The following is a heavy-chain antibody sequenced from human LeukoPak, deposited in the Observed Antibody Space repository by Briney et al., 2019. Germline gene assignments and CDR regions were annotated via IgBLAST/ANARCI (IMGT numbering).Heavy chain of an antibody. V-gene: IGHV4-39*01. CDR3: ARSFGGNSVNWYFDL. CDR2: IFYSGST. CDR1: GGSISSSSFH. D-gene: IGHD4-23*01. J-gene: IGHJ2*01. Sequence: PSETLSLTCTVSGGSISSSSFHWGCIRQPPGKGLEWIGSIFYSGSTYYNQSLKSRVTISVDTSKNQFSLKLSSVTASDTAVYYCARSFGGNSVNWYFDLWGRGTLVTVSS.